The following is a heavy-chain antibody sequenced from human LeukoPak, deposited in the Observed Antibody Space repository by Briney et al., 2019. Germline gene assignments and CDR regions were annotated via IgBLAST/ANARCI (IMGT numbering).Heavy chain of an antibody. CDR1: GGSFSDYY. V-gene: IGHV4-34*01. Sequence: SETLSLTCAVYGGSFSDYYWSWIRQPPGKGLEWIGEIKHSGSTYYNPSLKSRVTISVDTSKNQFSLKLSSVTAADTAVYYCASSYCSSTSCYYYYYMDVWGKGTTVTVSS. J-gene: IGHJ6*03. D-gene: IGHD2-2*01. CDR3: ASSYCSSTSCYYYYYMDV. CDR2: IKHSGST.